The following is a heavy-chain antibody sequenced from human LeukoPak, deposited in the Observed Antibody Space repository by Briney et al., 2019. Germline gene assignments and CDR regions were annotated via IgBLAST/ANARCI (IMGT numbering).Heavy chain of an antibody. Sequence: SETLSLTCTVSGGSISSYYWNWIRQPAGKGLEWIGRIYPSGSTIYNPSLKSRVNMSEDTSKNQFSLKLSSVTAADTAVYYCARGIVGATFYFDYWGQGTLVTVSS. J-gene: IGHJ4*02. CDR2: IYPSGST. CDR3: ARGIVGATFYFDY. V-gene: IGHV4-4*07. CDR1: GGSISSYY. D-gene: IGHD1-26*01.